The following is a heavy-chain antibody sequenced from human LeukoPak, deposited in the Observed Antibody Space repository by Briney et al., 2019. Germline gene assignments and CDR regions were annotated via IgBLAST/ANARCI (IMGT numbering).Heavy chain of an antibody. Sequence: GGSLRLSCAASGFTFSSYAMHWVRQAPGKGLEWVAVISYDGSNKYYADSVKGRFTVSRDNSKNTLYLQMNSLRAEDTAVYYCARGVAAAGTNYWGQGTLVTVSS. V-gene: IGHV3-30-3*01. CDR1: GFTFSSYA. CDR3: ARGVAAAGTNY. CDR2: ISYDGSNK. J-gene: IGHJ4*02. D-gene: IGHD6-13*01.